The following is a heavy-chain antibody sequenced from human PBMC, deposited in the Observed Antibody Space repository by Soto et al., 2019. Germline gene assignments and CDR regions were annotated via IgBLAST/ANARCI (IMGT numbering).Heavy chain of an antibody. CDR2: ISGSGGST. J-gene: IGHJ6*03. CDR3: ARPPAATGYYYMDV. D-gene: IGHD6-13*01. Sequence: PGGSLRLSCAASGFTFSSYAMSWVRQAPGKGLEWVSAISGSGGSTYYADSVKGRFTISRDNSKNTLYLQMNSLRAEDTAVYYCARPPAATGYYYMDVWGKGTTVTVSS. V-gene: IGHV3-23*01. CDR1: GFTFSSYA.